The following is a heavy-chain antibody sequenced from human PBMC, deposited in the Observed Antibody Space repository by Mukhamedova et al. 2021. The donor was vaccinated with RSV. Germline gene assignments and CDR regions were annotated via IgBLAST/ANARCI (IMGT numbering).Heavy chain of an antibody. V-gene: IGHV3-30*18. J-gene: IGHJ5*02. D-gene: IGHD4-17*01. CDR3: AKVRSHYYGDQGWGWFDP. CDR1: SYG. Sequence: SYGMHWVRQAPGKGLEWVAVISYDGSNKYYADSVKGRFTISRDNSKNTLYLQMNSLRAEDTAVYYCAKVRSHYYGDQGWGWFDP. CDR2: ISYDGSNK.